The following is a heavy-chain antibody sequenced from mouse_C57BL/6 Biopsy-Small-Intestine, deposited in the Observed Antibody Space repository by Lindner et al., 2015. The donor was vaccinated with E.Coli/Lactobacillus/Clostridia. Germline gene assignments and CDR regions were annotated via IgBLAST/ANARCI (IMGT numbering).Heavy chain of an antibody. Sequence: VQLQESGAELMKPGASVKLSCKTTGYTFTGYWIEWIRQRPGHGLEWIGEILPGSDSTNYSEKFKGKATFTTDTSSNTAYMHLSSLTSEGSAIYYCARRFGVPYVLDYWGQGTSVTVSS. V-gene: IGHV1-9*01. CDR1: GYTFTGYW. J-gene: IGHJ4*01. CDR2: ILPGSDST. CDR3: ARRFGVPYVLDY. D-gene: IGHD3-1*01.